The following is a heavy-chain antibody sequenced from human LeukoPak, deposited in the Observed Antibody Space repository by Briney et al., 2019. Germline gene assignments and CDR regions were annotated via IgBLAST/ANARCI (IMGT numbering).Heavy chain of an antibody. CDR3: ARGFTYYDILTGYYTVAEYFQH. CDR1: RGTFSSYA. CDR2: IIPIFGTA. V-gene: IGHV1-69*01. Sequence: GSSVKVSCKASRGTFSSYAISWVRQAPGQGLEWMGGIIPIFGTANYAQKFQGRVTITADESTSTAYMELSSLRSEDTAVYYCARGFTYYDILTGYYTVAEYFQHWGQGTLVTVSS. D-gene: IGHD3-9*01. J-gene: IGHJ1*01.